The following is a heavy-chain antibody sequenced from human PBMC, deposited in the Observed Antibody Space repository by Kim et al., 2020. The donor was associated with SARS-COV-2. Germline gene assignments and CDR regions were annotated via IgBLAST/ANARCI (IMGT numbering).Heavy chain of an antibody. J-gene: IGHJ4*02. Sequence: GGSLRLSCAASGFTFDDYAMHWVRQAPGKGLEWVSGISWNSGSIGYADSVKGRFTISRDNAKNSLYLQMNSLRAEDTALYYCAKGQGVVVVAATGDYWGQGTLVTVSS. V-gene: IGHV3-9*01. CDR1: GFTFDDYA. D-gene: IGHD2-15*01. CDR2: ISWNSGSI. CDR3: AKGQGVVVVAATGDY.